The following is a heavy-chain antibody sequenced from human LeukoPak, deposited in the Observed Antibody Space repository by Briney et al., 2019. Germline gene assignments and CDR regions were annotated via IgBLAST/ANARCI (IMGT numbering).Heavy chain of an antibody. CDR1: GFTFSSYG. V-gene: IGHV3-48*02. Sequence: GGSLRLSCAGSGFTFSSYGMNWVRQAPGKGLEWVSYISSTSSTIYYADSVKGRFTISRDNAKNSLYLQMNSLRDEDTAVYDCATAPDSDPYYFYYWGQGTLVTVSS. CDR2: ISSTSSTI. CDR3: ATAPDSDPYYFYY. J-gene: IGHJ4*02. D-gene: IGHD1-26*01.